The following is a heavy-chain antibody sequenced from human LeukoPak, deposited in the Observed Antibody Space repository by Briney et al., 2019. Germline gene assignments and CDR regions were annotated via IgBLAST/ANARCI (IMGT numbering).Heavy chain of an antibody. J-gene: IGHJ4*02. CDR1: GFTFTTYY. CDR2: INPSGTST. CDR3: AREFRGGYFDY. V-gene: IGHV1-46*01. Sequence: ASVKVSCKASGFTFTTYYMHWVRQAPGQGLEWMGLINPSGTSTNYAQKFQGRVTMTKDTSTGTVYMELNSLRSEDTAVYYCAREFRGGYFDYWGQGTLVTVSS. D-gene: IGHD2-21*01.